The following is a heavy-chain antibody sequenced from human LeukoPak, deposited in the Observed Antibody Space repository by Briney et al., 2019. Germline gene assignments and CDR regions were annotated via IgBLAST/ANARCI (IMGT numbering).Heavy chain of an antibody. J-gene: IGHJ4*02. V-gene: IGHV5-51*01. CDR3: ARRIVFRPYYFDY. CDR2: IYPGDSDT. Sequence: ASVKISCKGSGYSFTSYWIGWVRQMPGKGLEWMGIIYPGDSDTRYSPSFQGQVTISADKSISTAYLQWSSLKASDTAMYYCARRIVFRPYYFDYWGQGTLVTASS. D-gene: IGHD3-3*01. CDR1: GYSFTSYW.